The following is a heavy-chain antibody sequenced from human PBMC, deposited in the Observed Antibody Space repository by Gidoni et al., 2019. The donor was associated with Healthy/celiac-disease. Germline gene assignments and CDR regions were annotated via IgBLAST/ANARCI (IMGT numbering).Heavy chain of an antibody. CDR3: AKEPGCELLRSFVDV. CDR2: ISGSGGST. CDR1: GVNFSSYS. Sequence: EVQLLESGGGLVKAGGSLRLSCAASGVNFSSYSMSWVRQAPGKGLEWVSAISGSGGSTYYADSVKGRFTISRDNSKNTLYLQMNSLRAEDTAVYYCAKEPGCELLRSFVDVWGKGTTVTVSS. D-gene: IGHD1-26*01. J-gene: IGHJ6*04. V-gene: IGHV3-23*01.